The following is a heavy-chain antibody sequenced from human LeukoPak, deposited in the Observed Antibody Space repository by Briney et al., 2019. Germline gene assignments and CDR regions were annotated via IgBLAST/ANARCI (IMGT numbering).Heavy chain of an antibody. CDR3: ARTSFYSFDF. CDR2: IKQDGSAK. Sequence: PGGSLRLSCAASGFSFSRYWMSWVRQAPGKGLQWVAHIKQDGSAKFDVDSVQGRFTVSRDNSNNLLYLQMSSLRTEDTAIYYCARTSFYSFDFWGQGALVTVSS. V-gene: IGHV3-7*01. J-gene: IGHJ4*02. CDR1: GFSFSRYW. D-gene: IGHD2/OR15-2a*01.